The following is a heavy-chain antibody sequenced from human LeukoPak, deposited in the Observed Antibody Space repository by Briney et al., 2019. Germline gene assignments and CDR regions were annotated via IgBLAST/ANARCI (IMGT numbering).Heavy chain of an antibody. D-gene: IGHD1-26*01. Sequence: EASVKVSCKASRYTFTSYDINWVRQATGQGLEWMGWMNPNSGNTGYAQKFQGRVTMTRNTSISTAYMELSSLRSEDTAVYYCARGQWELLGGYYFDYWGQGTLVTVSS. J-gene: IGHJ4*02. CDR3: ARGQWELLGGYYFDY. CDR1: RYTFTSYD. V-gene: IGHV1-8*01. CDR2: MNPNSGNT.